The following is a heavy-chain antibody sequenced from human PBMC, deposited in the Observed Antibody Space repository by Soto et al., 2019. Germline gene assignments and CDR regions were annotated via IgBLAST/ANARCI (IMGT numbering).Heavy chain of an antibody. J-gene: IGHJ3*02. CDR1: GFTVSSNY. CDR3: ARELAASTDAFDI. CDR2: IYSGGST. D-gene: IGHD6-13*01. Sequence: GGSLRLSCAASGFTVSSNYMSWVRQAPGKGLEWVSVIYSGGSTYYADSVKGRFTISRDNSKNTLYLQMNSLRAEDTAVYYCARELAASTDAFDIWGQGTMVTVSS. V-gene: IGHV3-53*01.